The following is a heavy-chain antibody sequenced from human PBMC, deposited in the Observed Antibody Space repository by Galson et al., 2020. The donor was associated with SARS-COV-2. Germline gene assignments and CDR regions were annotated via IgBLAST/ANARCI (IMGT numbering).Heavy chain of an antibody. CDR3: ERQPGLFWYTAMVNWYFDL. V-gene: IGHV4-39*01. Sequence: SETLSLTCTVSGGSISSSSYYWGWIRQPPGKGLEWIGSIYYSGSTYYNPSLKSRVTISVDTSKNQFSLKLSSVTAADTAVYYCERQPGLFWYTAMVNWYFDLWGRGTLVTVSS. CDR1: GGSISSSSYY. D-gene: IGHD5-18*01. CDR2: IYYSGST. J-gene: IGHJ2*01.